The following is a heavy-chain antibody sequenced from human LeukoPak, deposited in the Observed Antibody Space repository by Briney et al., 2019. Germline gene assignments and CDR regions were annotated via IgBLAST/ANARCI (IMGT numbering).Heavy chain of an antibody. CDR1: GITLSNYG. J-gene: IGHJ4*02. V-gene: IGHV3-23*01. CDR2: ISDSGGGT. Sequence: GGSLRLSCAVSGITLSNYGMSWVRQAPGKGLEWVAGISDSGGGTNYADSVKGRFTISRDSPRNTLYLQMNSLRAEDTAVYYCARDRGGSYSAIDYWGQGTLVTVSS. D-gene: IGHD2-15*01. CDR3: ARDRGGSYSAIDY.